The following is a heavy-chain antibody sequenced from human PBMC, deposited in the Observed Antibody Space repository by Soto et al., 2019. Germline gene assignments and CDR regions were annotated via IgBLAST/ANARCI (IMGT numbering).Heavy chain of an antibody. CDR2: IAYSGGT. Sequence: QVHLQQSGPGLVKASETLSLSCAVSGASITGADSYWFWIRKPPGKGLEWIGYIAYSGGTYYNTSLRRRVTMSAGRAEHKVSLTLKSLTAAVTAVYFSARDFGRSAIGPLGEGTSVTVSS. V-gene: IGHV4-31*11. CDR1: GASITGADSY. J-gene: IGHJ5*02. CDR3: ARDFGRSAIGP. D-gene: IGHD1-26*01.